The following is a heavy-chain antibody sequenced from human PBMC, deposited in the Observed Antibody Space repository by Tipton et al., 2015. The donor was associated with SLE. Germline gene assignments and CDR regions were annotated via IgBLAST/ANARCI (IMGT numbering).Heavy chain of an antibody. J-gene: IGHJ4*02. CDR2: VSYVGGNE. D-gene: IGHD3-10*01. CDR3: ARVSGVRGASPWGYFDY. CDR1: GFTFSNFD. Sequence: SLRLSCAASGFTFSNFDVHWVRQAPGKGLEWVAVVSYVGGNEYYADSVKGRFTISRDNSRSALFLQMHSLRPEDTAVYYCARVSGVRGASPWGYFDYWGRGTLVTVSS. V-gene: IGHV3-30*14.